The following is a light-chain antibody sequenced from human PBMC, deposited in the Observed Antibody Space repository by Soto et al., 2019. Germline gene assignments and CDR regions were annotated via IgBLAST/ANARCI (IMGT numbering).Light chain of an antibody. J-gene: IGLJ2*01. CDR3: QTWDTGTV. Sequence: QSVLTQSPSASASLGASVKLTCTLSSGHSSYAIAWHQQQPGKGPRYLMKVSSDGSHNKGDGIPDRFSGSNSGAERYLTISGLHSEDEADYYCQTWDTGTVFGRGTKLTVL. CDR1: SGHSSYA. V-gene: IGLV4-69*01. CDR2: VSSDGSH.